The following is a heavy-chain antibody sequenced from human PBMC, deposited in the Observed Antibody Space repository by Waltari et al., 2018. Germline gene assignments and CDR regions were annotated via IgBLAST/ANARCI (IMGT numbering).Heavy chain of an antibody. D-gene: IGHD2-8*01. Sequence: QVQLVESGGGVVQPGGSLRVSCAASGLTSSTSTRHWVRQAPGKGLEWVAVTSHDESHKYYADSVKGRFTISKDNSKNTLYLQMNSLSTEDTAMYYCARDDRDGLPDYFDFWGQGTLVTVSS. CDR3: ARDDRDGLPDYFDF. J-gene: IGHJ4*02. CDR2: TSHDESHK. CDR1: GLTSSTST. V-gene: IGHV3-30*01.